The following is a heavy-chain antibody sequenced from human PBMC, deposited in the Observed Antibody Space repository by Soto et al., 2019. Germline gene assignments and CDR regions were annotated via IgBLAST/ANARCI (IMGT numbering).Heavy chain of an antibody. D-gene: IGHD6-19*01. CDR1: GFTFSSYS. CDR3: ARHRASSGWYWYFDL. J-gene: IGHJ2*01. V-gene: IGHV3-48*01. Sequence: PGGSLRLSCAASGFTFSSYSMNWVRQAPGKGLEWVSYISSSSSTIYYADSVKGRFTISRDNAKNSLYLQMNSLRAEDTAVYYCARHRASSGWYWYFDLWGRGTLVTVSS. CDR2: ISSSSSTI.